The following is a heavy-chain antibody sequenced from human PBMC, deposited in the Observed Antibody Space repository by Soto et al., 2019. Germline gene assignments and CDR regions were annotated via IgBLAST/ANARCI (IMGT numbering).Heavy chain of an antibody. J-gene: IGHJ4*02. D-gene: IGHD3-10*01. Sequence: QVQLVESGGGVVQPGRSLRLSCAASGFTFSSYAMHWVRQAPGKGLEGVAVISHDGSNKYYADSVKGRFTISRDNSKNTLYLQMNSLRAENTAVYYCARDHRRYYGSGSMGYWGQGTLVTVSS. V-gene: IGHV3-30-3*01. CDR3: ARDHRRYYGSGSMGY. CDR1: GFTFSSYA. CDR2: ISHDGSNK.